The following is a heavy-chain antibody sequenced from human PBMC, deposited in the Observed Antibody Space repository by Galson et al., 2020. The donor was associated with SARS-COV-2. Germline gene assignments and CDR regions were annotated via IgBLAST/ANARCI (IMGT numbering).Heavy chain of an antibody. CDR1: GFTFSSYA. D-gene: IGHD2-21*02. Sequence: GGSLRLSCAASGFTFSSYAMHWVRQAPGKGLEWVAVISYDGSNKYYADSVKDRFTISRDNSKNTLYLQMNSLRAEDTAVYYCARITRSPPYCGGDCWPPASGAFDIWGQGTMVTVSS. J-gene: IGHJ3*02. CDR3: ARITRSPPYCGGDCWPPASGAFDI. V-gene: IGHV3-30*04. CDR2: ISYDGSNK.